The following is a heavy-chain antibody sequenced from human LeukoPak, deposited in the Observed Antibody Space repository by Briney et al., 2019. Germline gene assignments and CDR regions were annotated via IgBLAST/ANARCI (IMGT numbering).Heavy chain of an antibody. D-gene: IGHD1-26*01. V-gene: IGHV3-20*04. CDR1: GFTFDDYG. Sequence: GGSLRLSCAASGFTFDDYGMSWVRQAPGKGLEWVSGINWNGGSTGYADSVKGRFTISRDNAKNSLYLQMNSLRAEDTAVYYCARGGSSGSYVDYWGQGTLVTVSS. J-gene: IGHJ4*02. CDR2: INWNGGST. CDR3: ARGGSSGSYVDY.